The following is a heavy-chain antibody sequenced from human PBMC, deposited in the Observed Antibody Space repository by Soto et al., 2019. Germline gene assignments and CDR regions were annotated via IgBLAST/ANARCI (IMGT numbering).Heavy chain of an antibody. Sequence: GGSLRLSCAASGSTFSNYVMSWIRQAPGRGLEWVSAVSGSGGSTYYTDSVKGRFTISRDNSKNTLSLQMNSLRAEDTAIYYCASSSPASDYWGQGTLVTVSS. J-gene: IGHJ4*02. D-gene: IGHD3-10*01. V-gene: IGHV3-23*01. CDR1: GSTFSNYV. CDR2: VSGSGGST. CDR3: ASSSPASDY.